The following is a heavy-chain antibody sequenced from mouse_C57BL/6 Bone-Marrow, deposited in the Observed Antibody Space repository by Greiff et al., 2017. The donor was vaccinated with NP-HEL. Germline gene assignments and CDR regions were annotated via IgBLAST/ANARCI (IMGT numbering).Heavy chain of an antibody. CDR2: ISSGSSTI. J-gene: IGHJ4*01. CDR1: GFTFRDYG. Sequence: EVKVVESGGGLVKPGGSLKLSCAASGFTFRDYGMHWVRQAPEKGLEWVAYISSGSSTIYYADTVKGRFTISRDNAKNTLFLQMTSLRSEDTAMYYCARGGYYAMDYWGQGTSVTVSS. CDR3: ARGGYYAMDY. V-gene: IGHV5-17*01.